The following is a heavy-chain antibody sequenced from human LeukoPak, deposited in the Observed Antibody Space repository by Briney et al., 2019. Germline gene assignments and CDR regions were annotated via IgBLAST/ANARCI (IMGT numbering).Heavy chain of an antibody. V-gene: IGHV1-8*01. CDR3: ARELYGGRKTMVRGVSLLGY. CDR1: GYTFTSYD. D-gene: IGHD3-10*01. Sequence: ASVTVSCKASGYTFTSYDINWVRQATGQGLEWMGWINPNSGNTGYAQKFQGRVTMTGNTSKSTAYMELSSLRSEDTAVYYCARELYGGRKTMVRGVSLLGYWGQGTLVTVSS. J-gene: IGHJ4*02. CDR2: INPNSGNT.